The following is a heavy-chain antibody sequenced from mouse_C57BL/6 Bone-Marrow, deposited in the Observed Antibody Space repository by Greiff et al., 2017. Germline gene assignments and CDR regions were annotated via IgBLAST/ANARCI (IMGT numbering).Heavy chain of an antibody. CDR3: ATAAQATADY. CDR2: IDPEDGGT. D-gene: IGHD3-2*02. Sequence: VQLQQSGAELVKPGASVKLSCTASGFNIKDYYMHWVKQRTEQGLEWIGRIDPEDGGTKYDPKFQGKATITADTSSNTAYLQLSSLTSEDTAVYYCATAAQATADYWGQGTTLTVSS. CDR1: GFNIKDYY. V-gene: IGHV14-2*01. J-gene: IGHJ2*01.